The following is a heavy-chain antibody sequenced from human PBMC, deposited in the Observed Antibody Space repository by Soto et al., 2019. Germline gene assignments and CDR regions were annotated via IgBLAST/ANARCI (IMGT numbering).Heavy chain of an antibody. CDR3: AAVSGGCGRTTCQIDP. V-gene: IGHV4-59*12. Sequence: SETLSLTCTVSGGSISSYYWSWIRQPPGKGLEWNGYIYYSGSTNYNPSLKSRVTISVDTSKNQFSLKVTSVTAADTAVYYCAAVSGGCGRTTCQIDPWGQGTLVTVSS. CDR2: IYYSGST. J-gene: IGHJ5*02. D-gene: IGHD2-2*01. CDR1: GGSISSYY.